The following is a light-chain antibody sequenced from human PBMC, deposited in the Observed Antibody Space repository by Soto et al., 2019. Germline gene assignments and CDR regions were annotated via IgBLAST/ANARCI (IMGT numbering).Light chain of an antibody. CDR3: ETWDSNTWV. V-gene: IGLV4-60*02. J-gene: IGLJ2*01. CDR1: RGHSSYT. CDR2: LERSGTY. Sequence: QTVVTQSSSASASLGSSVKLTCTLSRGHSSYTIAWHQQQPEKAPRYLMKLERSGTYDKGSGIPDRFSGSSSGADRYLTISNLQFEDEADYYCETWDSNTWVFGGGTKLTVL.